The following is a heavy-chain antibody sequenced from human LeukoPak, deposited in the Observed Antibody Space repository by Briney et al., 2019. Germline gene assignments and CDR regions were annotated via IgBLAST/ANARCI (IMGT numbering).Heavy chain of an antibody. CDR3: VKDPPGSLVPAASLFDY. D-gene: IGHD2-2*01. J-gene: IGHJ4*02. CDR2: ISSNGGST. Sequence: GGSLRLSCSASGFTFSSYAMHWVRQAPGKGLEYVSAISSNGGSTYYADSVKGRFTISRDNSKNTLYLQMSSLRAEDTAVYYCVKDPPGSLVPAASLFDYWGQGTLVTVSS. CDR1: GFTFSSYA. V-gene: IGHV3-64D*06.